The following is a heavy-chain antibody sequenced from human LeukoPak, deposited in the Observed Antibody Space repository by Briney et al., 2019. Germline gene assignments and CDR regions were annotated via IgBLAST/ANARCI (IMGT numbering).Heavy chain of an antibody. CDR2: ISYDGSNK. J-gene: IGHJ4*02. Sequence: PGGSLRLSCTASGFTFSSHAMHWVRQAPGKGLEWLAVISYDGSNKYYADSVKGRFTMSRDNSKNTLYLQMGSLRAEDTAVYFCTRDYRVGCTGGTCYPIDYWGQGTLVTVSS. D-gene: IGHD2-15*01. CDR3: TRDYRVGCTGGTCYPIDY. V-gene: IGHV3-30*07. CDR1: GFTFSSHA.